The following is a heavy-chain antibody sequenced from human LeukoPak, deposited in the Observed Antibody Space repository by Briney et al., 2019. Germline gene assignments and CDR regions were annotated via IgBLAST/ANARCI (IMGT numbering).Heavy chain of an antibody. CDR1: GFTFYMYA. Sequence: GGSLRLSCQASGFTFYMYAMSWVRKAPGKGLEWVASMCGTAGCTFYPDSVKGRFTISRDNSKNVLYLRMNSLTAEDTAIYYCAKDRPNFHENSGHYYRRDGDSWGQGTLVTVSS. D-gene: IGHD3-22*01. CDR2: MCGTAGCT. J-gene: IGHJ5*01. CDR3: AKDRPNFHENSGHYYRRDGDS. V-gene: IGHV3-23*01.